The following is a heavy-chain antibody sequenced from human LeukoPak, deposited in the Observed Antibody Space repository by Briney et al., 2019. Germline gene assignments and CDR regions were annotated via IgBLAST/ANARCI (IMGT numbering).Heavy chain of an antibody. J-gene: IGHJ4*02. Sequence: PGRSLRLSCAASGFTFSSYGVHWVRQAPGKGLEWVANINQDGSEKYFVDSVKGRFTISRDNAKNSLHLQMNTLRAEDTAVYYCARERDGRFFDYWGQGTLVTVSS. D-gene: IGHD5-24*01. CDR2: INQDGSEK. V-gene: IGHV3-7*01. CDR3: ARERDGRFFDY. CDR1: GFTFSSYG.